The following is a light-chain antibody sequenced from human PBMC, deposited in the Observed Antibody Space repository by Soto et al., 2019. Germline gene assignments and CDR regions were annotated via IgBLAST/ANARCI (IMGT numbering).Light chain of an antibody. CDR3: QQCGSSLWT. J-gene: IGKJ1*01. V-gene: IGKV3-20*01. Sequence: DIVLTQSPGTLSLSPGERATLSCRASQSVGSSYLAWYQQKPGQAPRLLIYGASSRATGIPDRFSGSGSGTDFTRTISRLEPEDFAVYYCQQCGSSLWTFGQGTKVEIK. CDR2: GAS. CDR1: QSVGSSY.